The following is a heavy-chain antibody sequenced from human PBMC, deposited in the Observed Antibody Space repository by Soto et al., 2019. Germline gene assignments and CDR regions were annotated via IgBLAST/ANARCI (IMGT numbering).Heavy chain of an antibody. CDR2: IYYSGST. D-gene: IGHD3-22*01. V-gene: IGHV4-39*01. CDR1: GGSISSSSYY. J-gene: IGHJ4*02. Sequence: LSLTCTVSGGSISSSSYYWGWIRQPPGKGLEWIGSIYYSGSTYYNPSLKSRVTISVDTSKNQFSLKLSSVTAADTAVYYCARIYYDSVFDYWGQGTLVTVS. CDR3: ARIYYDSVFDY.